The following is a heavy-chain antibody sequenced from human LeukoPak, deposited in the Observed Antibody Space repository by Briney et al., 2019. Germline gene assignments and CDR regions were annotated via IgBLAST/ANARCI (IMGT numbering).Heavy chain of an antibody. V-gene: IGHV1-18*01. J-gene: IGHJ6*03. CDR2: ISAYNGNT. CDR3: ARDGSLYGSGSWSYNHMDV. D-gene: IGHD3-10*01. CDR1: GYTFTSYG. Sequence: ASVKVSCKASGYTFTSYGISWVRQAPGQGLEWMGWISAYNGNTNYAQKLQGRVTMTTDTSTSTAYMELRSLRSDDTAVYYCARDGSLYGSGSWSYNHMDVWGKGTTVTVSS.